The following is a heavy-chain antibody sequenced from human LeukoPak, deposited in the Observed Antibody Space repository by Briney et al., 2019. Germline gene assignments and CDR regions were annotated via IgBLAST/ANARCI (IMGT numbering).Heavy chain of an antibody. Sequence: SETLSLTCTVSGGSISSYYWSWIRQPAGKGLEWVGRIYTSGSTNYNPSLKSRVTMSVDTSTNQFSLKLSSVTAADTAVYYCATVSYYRSGYYYSYAFDIWGQGTMVTVSS. CDR3: ATVSYYRSGYYYSYAFDI. CDR1: GGSISSYY. D-gene: IGHD3-22*01. J-gene: IGHJ3*02. CDR2: IYTSGST. V-gene: IGHV4-4*07.